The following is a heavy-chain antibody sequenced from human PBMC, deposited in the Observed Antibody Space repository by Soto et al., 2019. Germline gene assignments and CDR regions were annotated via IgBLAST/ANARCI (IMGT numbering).Heavy chain of an antibody. CDR3: ARETSPTGIAVAGTNLHFHS. Sequence: PSETLSLTCAVSGFSIRTGDYWAWIRQPPGKGLEWIGSIFHSGLTYYNPSLKSRVTISLDTSKNQFSVGLRSVTAADTAVYYCARETSPTGIAVAGTNLHFHSWGQGXLVTVYS. D-gene: IGHD6-19*01. CDR2: IFHSGLT. J-gene: IGHJ4*02. CDR1: GFSIRTGDY. V-gene: IGHV4-38-2*02.